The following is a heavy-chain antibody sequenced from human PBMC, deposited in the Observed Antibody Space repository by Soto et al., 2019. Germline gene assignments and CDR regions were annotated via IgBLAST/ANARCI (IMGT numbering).Heavy chain of an antibody. D-gene: IGHD3-10*01. CDR1: GGTFSSYA. CDR2: IIPIFGTA. V-gene: IGHV1-69*13. J-gene: IGHJ6*03. Sequence: SVKVSCKASGGTFSSYAISWVRQAPGQGLEWMGGIIPIFGTANYAQKFQGRVTITADESTSTAYMELNSLRAEDTALYHCARDGTVQLLWFGEFYMDVWGKGTTVTVSS. CDR3: ARDGTVQLLWFGEFYMDV.